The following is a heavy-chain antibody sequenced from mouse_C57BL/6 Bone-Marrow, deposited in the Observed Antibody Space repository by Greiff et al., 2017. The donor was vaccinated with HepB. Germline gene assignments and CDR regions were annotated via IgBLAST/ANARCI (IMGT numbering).Heavy chain of an antibody. D-gene: IGHD1-1*01. CDR2: INPGSGGT. Sequence: VQLQQSGAELVRPGTSVKVSCKASGYAFTNYLIEWVKQRPGQGLEWIGVINPGSGGTKYNEKFKGKATLTADKSSSTAYMQLSSLASEDSAVYFCARSDGSSPYYFDYWGQGTTLTVSS. CDR3: ARSDGSSPYYFDY. V-gene: IGHV1-54*01. J-gene: IGHJ2*01. CDR1: GYAFTNYL.